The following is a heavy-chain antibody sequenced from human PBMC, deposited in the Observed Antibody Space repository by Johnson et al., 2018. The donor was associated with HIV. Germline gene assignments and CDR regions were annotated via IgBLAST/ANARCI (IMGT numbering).Heavy chain of an antibody. CDR3: ARGGVVTAIPHAFDI. CDR2: INWNGGSR. Sequence: QVQLVESGGGVVQPGGSLRLSCAASGFTFSSYGMSWVRQAPGKGLEWVSGINWNGGSRGYAVSVKGRFTISRDNSKNTLYLQMNSLRAEDTAVYYCARGGVVTAIPHAFDIWGQGTMVTVSS. J-gene: IGHJ3*02. D-gene: IGHD2-21*02. V-gene: IGHV3-NL1*01. CDR1: GFTFSSYG.